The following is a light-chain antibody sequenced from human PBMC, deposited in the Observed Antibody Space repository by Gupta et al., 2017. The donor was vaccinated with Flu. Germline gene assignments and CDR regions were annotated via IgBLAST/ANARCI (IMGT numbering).Light chain of an antibody. V-gene: IGKV3-11*01. J-gene: IGKJ4*01. CDR2: DAS. CDR3: HQRSNWSLT. CDR1: QSVGSS. Sequence: EIVLTQSPAALSLSPGEGATLSCRASQSVGSSLVWFQQKPGRAPRLLIYDASKRATGIPARFSGSGSGTDFTLTISSLEPEDFAVYYCHQRSNWSLTFGGGTKVEIK.